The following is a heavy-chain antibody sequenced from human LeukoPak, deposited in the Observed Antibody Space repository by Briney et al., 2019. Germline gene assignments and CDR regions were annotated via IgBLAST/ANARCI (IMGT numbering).Heavy chain of an antibody. V-gene: IGHV3-21*01. CDR2: ISSSSSYI. D-gene: IGHD3-10*01. Sequence: GGSLRLSCAASGFTFSRHNMNWVRQAPGKGLEWVSFISSSSSYIYYADSVKGRFTISRDNARNSLYLQMNSLRAEDTAVYYCVRGKANYGSGSDVWGKGTTVTVSS. CDR3: VRGKANYGSGSDV. J-gene: IGHJ6*04. CDR1: GFTFSRHN.